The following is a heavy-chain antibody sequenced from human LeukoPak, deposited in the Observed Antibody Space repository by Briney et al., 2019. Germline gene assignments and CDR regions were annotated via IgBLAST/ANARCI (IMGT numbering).Heavy chain of an antibody. J-gene: IGHJ4*02. V-gene: IGHV4-59*12. CDR1: GGSISSYY. CDR3: ARVAHRTAAAGTEDYFDY. CDR2: IYYSGST. D-gene: IGHD6-13*01. Sequence: SETLSLTCTVSGGSISSYYWTWIRQPPGKGLEWIGNIYYSGSTNYNPSLKSRVTISIDTSKNQFSLKLSSVTAADTAVYYCARVAHRTAAAGTEDYFDYWGQGTLVTVSS.